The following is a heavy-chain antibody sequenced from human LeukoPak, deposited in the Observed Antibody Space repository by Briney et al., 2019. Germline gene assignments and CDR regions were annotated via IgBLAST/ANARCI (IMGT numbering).Heavy chain of an antibody. CDR2: IYPSGNI. D-gene: IGHD5-24*01. Sequence: PGGFLRLSCAASGFTFSNTYMSWVRQAPGKGLEWVSLIYPSGNIYYADSVKGRFTISRDNSKNTLFLQMNSLRAEDTAIYYCARTFRSGDGYKVGYFDYWGQGTLVTVSS. CDR1: GFTFSNTY. CDR3: ARTFRSGDGYKVGYFDY. V-gene: IGHV3-53*01. J-gene: IGHJ4*02.